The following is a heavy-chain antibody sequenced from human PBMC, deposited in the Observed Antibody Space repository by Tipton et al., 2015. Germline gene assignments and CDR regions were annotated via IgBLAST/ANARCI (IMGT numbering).Heavy chain of an antibody. D-gene: IGHD1-14*01. V-gene: IGHV4-39*02. CDR3: ARDATGD. Sequence: LVKPTETLTLTCTVSGFSLSTSGVGVAWSRQPPGKGLEWVGEINDAGTTSYKSSLKSRVTISVDTSKNQFSLKLTSVTAADTAVYYCARDATGDWGQGTRVTVSS. CDR2: INDAGTT. CDR1: GFSLSTSGVG. J-gene: IGHJ4*02.